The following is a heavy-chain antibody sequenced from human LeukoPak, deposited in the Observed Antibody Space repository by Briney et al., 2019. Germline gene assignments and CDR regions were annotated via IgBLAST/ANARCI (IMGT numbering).Heavy chain of an antibody. D-gene: IGHD6-25*01. Sequence: PGGSLRLSCAASGFTFSSYWMHWVRQAPGKGLVWVSRINTDGSSTNYADSVKGRFTISRDNAKNTLYLQMNSLRAEDTAVYYCARDSYEAAIYYGMDVWGQGTTVTVSS. V-gene: IGHV3-74*01. J-gene: IGHJ6*02. CDR2: INTDGSST. CDR3: ARDSYEAAIYYGMDV. CDR1: GFTFSSYW.